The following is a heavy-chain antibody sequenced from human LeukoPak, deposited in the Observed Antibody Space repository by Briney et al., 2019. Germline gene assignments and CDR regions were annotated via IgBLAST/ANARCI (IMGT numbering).Heavy chain of an antibody. CDR1: GGSFSGYY. CDR2: IYTSGST. V-gene: IGHV4-59*10. J-gene: IGHJ4*02. CDR3: ARTYYYDSSGYYEYYFDY. D-gene: IGHD3-22*01. Sequence: SETLSLTCAVYGGSFSGYYWSWIRQPAGKGLEWIGRIYTSGSTNYNPSLKSRVTISVDTSKNQFSLKLSSVTAADTAVYYCARTYYYDSSGYYEYYFDYWGQGTLVTVSS.